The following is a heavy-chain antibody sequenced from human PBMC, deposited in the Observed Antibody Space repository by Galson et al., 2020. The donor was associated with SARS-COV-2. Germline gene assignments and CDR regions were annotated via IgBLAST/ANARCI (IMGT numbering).Heavy chain of an antibody. CDR3: VRDYGTAPXXX. J-gene: IGHJ4*02. CDR1: GFAVSSKY. CDR2: IYYDGNT. D-gene: IGHD3-16*01. Sequence: METGGSLRLSCAASGFAVSSKYMSWVRQAPGKGLEWVSVIYYDGNTNYADSVRGRFTISRDTSKNTVSLQMNSLRAEDTAMYYCVRDYGTAPXXXWGPGXXXTXS. V-gene: IGHV3-53*05.